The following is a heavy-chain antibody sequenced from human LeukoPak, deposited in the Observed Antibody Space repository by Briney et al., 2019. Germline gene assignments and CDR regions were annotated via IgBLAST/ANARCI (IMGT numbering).Heavy chain of an antibody. CDR3: AKEVLDDNWITIDY. V-gene: IGHV3-23*01. CDR2: INASGGSA. CDR1: GFTFSSYA. D-gene: IGHD1-1*01. Sequence: PGGSLRLSCAASGFTFSSYAMHWVRQAPGKGLEWVTGINASGGSAYADSVKGRFTISRDNSKNTLYMQMNSLRAEDTALYYCAKEVLDDNWITIDYWGQGILVSVSS. J-gene: IGHJ4*02.